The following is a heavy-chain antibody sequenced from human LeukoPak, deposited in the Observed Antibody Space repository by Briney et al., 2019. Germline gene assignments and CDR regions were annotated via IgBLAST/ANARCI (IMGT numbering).Heavy chain of an antibody. D-gene: IGHD2-2*01. Sequence: EASVKVSCKASGGTFSSYAISWVRQAPGQGLEWMGGIIPIFGTANYAQKFQGRVTITADESTSTAYMELSSLRSEDTAVYYCARVVVPAVNNWFDPWGQGTLDTVSS. J-gene: IGHJ5*02. V-gene: IGHV1-69*13. CDR2: IIPIFGTA. CDR3: ARVVVPAVNNWFDP. CDR1: GGTFSSYA.